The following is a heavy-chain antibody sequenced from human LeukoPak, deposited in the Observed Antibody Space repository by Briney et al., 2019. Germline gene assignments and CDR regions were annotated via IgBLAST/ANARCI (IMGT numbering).Heavy chain of an antibody. J-gene: IGHJ6*04. CDR2: ISSSGSTI. Sequence: GGSLSLSCAASGFTFSSYEMNWIRQAPGKGLKRVSYISSSGSTIYYADSVKGGFTISRDNAKNSLYLQTNSPRAEDTAVYYCAELGITMIGGVWGKGTTVTISS. CDR3: AELGITMIGGV. CDR1: GFTFSSYE. V-gene: IGHV3-48*03. D-gene: IGHD3-10*02.